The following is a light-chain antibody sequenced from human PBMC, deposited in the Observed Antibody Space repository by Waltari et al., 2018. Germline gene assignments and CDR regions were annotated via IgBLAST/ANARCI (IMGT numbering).Light chain of an antibody. CDR1: QRVSGTY. Sequence: VLTQSPVTLSLSSGERATLSCRASQRVSGTYVAWYQQKAGQAPRLLIFGASIRATAIADRFSGRGSGTDFTLTIDGLEPEDSAFYCCQQYGTAPRTFGQGTKVEIK. V-gene: IGKV3-20*01. J-gene: IGKJ1*01. CDR3: QQYGTAPRT. CDR2: GAS.